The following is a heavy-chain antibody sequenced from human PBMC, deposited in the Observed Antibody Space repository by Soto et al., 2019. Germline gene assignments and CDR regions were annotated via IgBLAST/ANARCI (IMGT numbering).Heavy chain of an antibody. CDR2: ISFDGANI. CDR1: GFTFRNYA. Sequence: QVQLVESGGGVVQPGTSLRLSCAASGFTFRNYAIHWVRQSPAKGLEWLAVISFDGANIFYADAAKGRFTISRDNSKETLYLQLDSMRPEDTGVYFSERDPYGGYIFDSWGKGTQVTLSS. CDR3: ERDPYGGYIFDS. V-gene: IGHV3-30-3*01. J-gene: IGHJ4*02. D-gene: IGHD5-12*01.